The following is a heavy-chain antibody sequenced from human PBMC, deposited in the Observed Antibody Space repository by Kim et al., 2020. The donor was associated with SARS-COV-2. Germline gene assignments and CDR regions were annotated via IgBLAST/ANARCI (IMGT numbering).Heavy chain of an antibody. CDR2: IYPGDSDT. CDR1: GYSFTSYW. CDR3: ARHLRGGFLVATAPFDY. J-gene: IGHJ4*02. D-gene: IGHD5-12*01. Sequence: GESLKISCKGSGYSFTSYWIGWVRQMPGKGLEWMGIIYPGDSDTRYSPSFQGQVTISADKSISTAYLQWSSLKASDTAMYYCARHLRGGFLVATAPFDYWGQGTLVTVSS. V-gene: IGHV5-51*01.